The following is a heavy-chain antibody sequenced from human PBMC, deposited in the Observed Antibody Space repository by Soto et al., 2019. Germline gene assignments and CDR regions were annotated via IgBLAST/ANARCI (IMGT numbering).Heavy chain of an antibody. CDR2: INAGNGNT. D-gene: IGHD5-18*01. Sequence: ASVKVSCKASGYTFTSYAMHWVRQAPGQRLEWMGWINAGNGNTKYSQKFQGRVTIARDTSASTAYMELSSLRSEDTAVYYCARIFVEMDTIGAFDSWGQGTMGTVSS. J-gene: IGHJ3*02. CDR3: ARIFVEMDTIGAFDS. V-gene: IGHV1-3*01. CDR1: GYTFTSYA.